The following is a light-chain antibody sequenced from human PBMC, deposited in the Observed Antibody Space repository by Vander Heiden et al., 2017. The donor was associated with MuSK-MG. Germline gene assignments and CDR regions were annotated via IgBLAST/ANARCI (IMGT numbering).Light chain of an antibody. CDR3: QQSDSTFLT. CDR1: QSISSY. V-gene: IGKV1-39*01. Sequence: DIHITQSPSSLSASVGDRVTITCRASQSISSYLNWYQQKPGKAPKLLIYAAFSLQSGVPSRFSGSGSGTDFTLTISSLQPEDFATYYCQQSDSTFLTFGQGTKVDIK. CDR2: AAF. J-gene: IGKJ3*01.